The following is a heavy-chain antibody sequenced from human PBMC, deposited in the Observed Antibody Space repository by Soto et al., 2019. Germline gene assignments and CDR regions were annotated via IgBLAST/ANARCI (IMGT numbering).Heavy chain of an antibody. CDR3: AKDIGFQQHLYVFDN. V-gene: IGHV1-69*13. D-gene: IGHD6-13*01. J-gene: IGHJ4*02. CDR1: GGTFSNYA. Sequence: GASVKVSCKASGGTFSNYAFSWVRQAPGQGLEWMGGILPIFTTATYAPRFQDRVTITADESTSTVYMDLSSLRSEDTALYYCAKDIGFQQHLYVFDNWGEGNLVAVSS. CDR2: ILPIFTTA.